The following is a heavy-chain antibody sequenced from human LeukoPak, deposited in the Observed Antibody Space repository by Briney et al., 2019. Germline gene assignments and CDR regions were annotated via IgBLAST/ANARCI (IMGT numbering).Heavy chain of an antibody. J-gene: IGHJ4*02. CDR2: IFPGDSDT. V-gene: IGHV5-51*01. CDR1: GYTFTNYW. CDR3: ATGNYASGSYYNVAFDY. D-gene: IGHD3-10*01. Sequence: GESLKISCTGSGYTFTNYWIGWVRQMPGKGLECMGIIFPGDSDTKYRPSFQGQVTVSADKSISTAYLQWSSLKASDTAMYYCATGNYASGSYYNVAFDYWGQGTLVTVSS.